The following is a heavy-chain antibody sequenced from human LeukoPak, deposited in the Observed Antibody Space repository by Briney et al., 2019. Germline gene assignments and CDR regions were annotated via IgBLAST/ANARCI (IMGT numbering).Heavy chain of an antibody. CDR2: ISSNAGST. CDR1: KFNFNSYG. D-gene: IGHD4-17*01. CDR3: AKDPNGDYIGTFDI. V-gene: IGHV3-23*01. J-gene: IGHJ3*02. Sequence: TGGSLRLSCTTSKFNFNSYGMTWVRQGPGKGPEWVASISSNAGSTQYAASVQGRFTISRDNSKNTLYLQMNSLRVEDTAVYYCAKDPNGDYIGTFDIWGQGTMVTVSS.